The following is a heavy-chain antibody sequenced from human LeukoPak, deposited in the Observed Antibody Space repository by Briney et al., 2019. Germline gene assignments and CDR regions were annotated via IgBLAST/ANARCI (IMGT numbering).Heavy chain of an antibody. Sequence: SETLSLTCTLSGGSISSSGYYWGWIRQPPGKGLEWIGEINHSGSTNYNPSLKSRVTISVDTSKNQFSLKLSSETAADTAVYYCARGNGGAMFDYWGQGTLVTVSS. CDR1: GGSISSSGYY. D-gene: IGHD2-8*01. J-gene: IGHJ4*02. CDR3: ARGNGGAMFDY. V-gene: IGHV4-39*07. CDR2: INHSGST.